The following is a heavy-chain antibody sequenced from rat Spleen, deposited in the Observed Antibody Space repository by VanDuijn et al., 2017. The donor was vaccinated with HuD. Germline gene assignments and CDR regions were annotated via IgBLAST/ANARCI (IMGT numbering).Heavy chain of an antibody. J-gene: IGHJ2*01. CDR3: ARWTYYFDY. CDR2: ISYSGST. CDR1: GYSITSGY. Sequence: EVQLQESGPGLVKPSQSLSLTCSVTGYSITSGYGWNWIRKFPGNKMEWMGYISYSGSTSYNPSLKSRISITRDTSKNQFFLQLNSVTTEDTATYYCARWTYYFDYWGQGVMVTVSS. V-gene: IGHV3-1*01.